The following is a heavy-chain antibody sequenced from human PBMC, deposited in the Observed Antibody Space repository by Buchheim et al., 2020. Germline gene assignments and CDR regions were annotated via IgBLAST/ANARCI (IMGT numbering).Heavy chain of an antibody. CDR1: GGALSGYG. V-gene: IGHV1-69*06. D-gene: IGHD6-13*01. CDR3: ARIYCSSSSCADYFDS. Sequence: QVHLVQSGPEVKKSGSSVKVSCKASGGALSGYGFSWVRQAPGQGLEWMGGIIPMSGTSTYAERFQGRVTIIADKSTNTVYMELGSLRSEDTAVYFCARIYCSSSSCADYFDSWGQGT. CDR2: IIPMSGTS. J-gene: IGHJ4*02.